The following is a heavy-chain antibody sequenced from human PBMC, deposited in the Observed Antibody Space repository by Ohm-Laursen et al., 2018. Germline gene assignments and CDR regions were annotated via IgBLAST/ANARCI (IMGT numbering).Heavy chain of an antibody. CDR2: MNPNSGNT. Sequence: ASVKVSCKVSGYTFTSYDINWVRQATGQGLEWMGWMNPNSGNTGYGQKFQGRVTMNTDMSTSTAYMELSSLRSDDTAVYYCERDWGLYGERTMVRADHWGQGTLVTVSS. J-gene: IGHJ4*02. CDR1: GYTFTSYD. D-gene: IGHD3-10*01. V-gene: IGHV1-8*01. CDR3: ERDWGLYGERTMVRADH.